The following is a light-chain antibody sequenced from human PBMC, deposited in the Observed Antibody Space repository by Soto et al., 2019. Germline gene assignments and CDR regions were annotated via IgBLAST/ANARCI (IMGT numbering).Light chain of an antibody. CDR3: QLYNNRPPFT. J-gene: IGKJ3*01. CDR2: GAS. V-gene: IGKV3-15*01. Sequence: EIVMTQSPATLSVSPGERDTLSCRASQSVSSNLAWYQQKPGQAPRLLIYGASTRATGIPARFSGSVSGTEFTLTISSLQSEDFAVYYCQLYNNRPPFTCGPGPKEDI. CDR1: QSVSSN.